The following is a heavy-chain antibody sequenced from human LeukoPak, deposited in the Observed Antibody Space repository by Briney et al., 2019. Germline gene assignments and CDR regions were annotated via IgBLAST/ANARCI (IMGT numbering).Heavy chain of an antibody. CDR2: IYYSGST. D-gene: IGHD3-10*01. CDR1: GGSFRSYY. V-gene: IGHV4-59*08. Sequence: PSETLSLTCSVSGGSFRSYYWSGIRQPPGKGLEWIGYIYYSGSTNYNPSLKSRVTISVDTSKNQFSLKLSSVTDADTAVYYCARHWLDSGTPDRFDYWGQGTLVTVSS. J-gene: IGHJ4*02. CDR3: ARHWLDSGTPDRFDY.